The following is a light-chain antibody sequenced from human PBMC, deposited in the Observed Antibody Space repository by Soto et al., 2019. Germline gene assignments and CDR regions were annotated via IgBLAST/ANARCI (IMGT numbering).Light chain of an antibody. CDR1: SSNIGAGY. CDR2: GNS. Sequence: QSVLTQPPSVSGAPGQRVTISCTGSSSNIGAGYVYWYQQLPGTAPKLLIYGNSNRPSGVPDRFSGSKSGTSASLAITGLQAEDEADYYCQSYASSLSGSVFGGGTKLTVL. CDR3: QSYASSLSGSV. J-gene: IGLJ3*02. V-gene: IGLV1-40*01.